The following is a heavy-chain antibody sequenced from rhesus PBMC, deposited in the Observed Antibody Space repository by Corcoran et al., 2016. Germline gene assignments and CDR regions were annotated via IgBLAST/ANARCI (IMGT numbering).Heavy chain of an antibody. CDR3: TRGYEYNIY. D-gene: IGHD4-23*01. CDR2: INPSNGHT. J-gene: IGHJ4*01. Sequence: QVQLVQSGAEVTKPGASVKLSCTAFGYTFTSHYNNWVRQAPGQVLEWMGRINPSNGHTDYVQKFQGRVTMTRDTSTSTAYMELNSLRSEDTAVYYCTRGYEYNIYWGQGVLVTVSS. V-gene: IGHV1S9*01. CDR1: GYTFTSHY.